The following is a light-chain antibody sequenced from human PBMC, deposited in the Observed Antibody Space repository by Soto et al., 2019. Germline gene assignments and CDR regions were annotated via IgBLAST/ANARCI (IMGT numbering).Light chain of an antibody. CDR1: SSDIGGLYNY. CDR2: DVN. J-gene: IGLJ2*01. V-gene: IGLV2-14*03. Sequence: QSVLTQAASVSGSPGQSINISCTGTSSDIGGLYNYVSWYQQHPGKAPKLLIYDVNDRPSGVSDRFSGSKSGNTASLTISGLQAEDEADYFCSAFSSAANHVVFGGGTKLTVL. CDR3: SAFSSAANHVV.